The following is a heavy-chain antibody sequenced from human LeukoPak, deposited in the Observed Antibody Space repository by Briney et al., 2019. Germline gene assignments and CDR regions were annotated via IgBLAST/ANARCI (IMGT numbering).Heavy chain of an antibody. V-gene: IGHV3-30*18. Sequence: GRSLRLSCTASGFSCSRSGMHWVRQAPGKELEWVAVMSFDGSNKFYTDSVKGRFTISRDNSKNTLYLQMNSLRVEDTAVYYCAKGMWVVRGVIGDAFDIWGQGTMVTVSS. CDR3: AKGMWVVRGVIGDAFDI. CDR2: MSFDGSNK. CDR1: GFSCSRSG. J-gene: IGHJ3*02. D-gene: IGHD3-10*01.